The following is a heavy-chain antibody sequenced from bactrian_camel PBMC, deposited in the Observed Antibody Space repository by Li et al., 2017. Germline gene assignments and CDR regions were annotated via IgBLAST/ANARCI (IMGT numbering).Heavy chain of an antibody. CDR3: AAARRLWDCWGGHGRDYRY. CDR1: KAAWASGC. CDR2: IDANGST. D-gene: IGHD5*01. Sequence: HVQLVESGGGSVRAGGSLRLSCAASKAAWASGCMGWFRESRRDEREGLATIDANGSTTYADSVKGRFTVSKDDAKNTLYLQMNILEPEDTAVYYCAAARRLWDCWGGHGRDYRYWGQGTQVTVS. J-gene: IGHJ4*01. V-gene: IGHV3S55*01.